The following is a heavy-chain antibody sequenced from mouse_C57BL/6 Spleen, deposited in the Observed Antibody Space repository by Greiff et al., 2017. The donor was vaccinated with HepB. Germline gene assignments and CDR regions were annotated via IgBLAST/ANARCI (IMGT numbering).Heavy chain of an antibody. V-gene: IGHV14-1*01. D-gene: IGHD2-3*01. J-gene: IGHJ2*01. CDR2: IDPEDGDT. CDR1: GFNIKDYY. CDR3: TTEEGGYYPYYFDY. Sequence: EVQLQQSGAELVRPGASVKLSCTASGFNIKDYYMHWVKQRPEQGLEWIGRIDPEDGDTEYAPKFQGKATMTADTSSNTAYRQLSSLTSEDTAVYYCTTEEGGYYPYYFDYWGQGTTLTVSS.